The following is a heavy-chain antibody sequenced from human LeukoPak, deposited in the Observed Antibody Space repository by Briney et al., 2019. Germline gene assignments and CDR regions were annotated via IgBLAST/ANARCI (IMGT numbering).Heavy chain of an antibody. CDR2: ITGSGSSI. CDR1: GFTFSSYS. CDR3: ARFRSGYFYDY. V-gene: IGHV3-21*01. Sequence: PGGSLRLSCAASGFTFSSYSMNWVRQAPGKGLEWVSSITGSGSSIYFADSVKGRFTISRDNAKTSLYLQMNSLRAEDTAVYYCARFRSGYFYDYWGQGTLVTVSS. D-gene: IGHD3-3*01. J-gene: IGHJ4*02.